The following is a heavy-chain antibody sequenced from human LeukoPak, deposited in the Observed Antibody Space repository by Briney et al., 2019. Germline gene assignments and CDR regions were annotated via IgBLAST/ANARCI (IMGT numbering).Heavy chain of an antibody. J-gene: IGHJ4*02. CDR3: ARGCYYERSGYCPFDY. CDR2: IYTGGRT. V-gene: IGHV3-53*01. CDR1: GLIVSNNY. Sequence: GGSLTLSCAVSGLIVSNNYMNWVRQAPRKGLEWVSIIYTGGRTNYADSVKSRFTISGDNSKNTLYLQMNSLRADDTAVYYCARGCYYERSGYCPFDYWGPGTLVTVSS. D-gene: IGHD3-22*01.